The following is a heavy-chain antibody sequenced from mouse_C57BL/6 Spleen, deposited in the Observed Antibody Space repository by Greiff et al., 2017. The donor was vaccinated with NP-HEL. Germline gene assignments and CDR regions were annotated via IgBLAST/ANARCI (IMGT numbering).Heavy chain of an antibody. V-gene: IGHV1-54*01. CDR3: ARNYDYDWYYFDY. CDR2: INPGSGGT. Sequence: QVQLQQSGAELVRPGTSVKVSCKASGYAFTNYLIEWVKQRPGQGLEWIGVINPGSGGTNYNEKFKGKATLTADKSSSTAYMQLSSLTSEDSAVYFCARNYDYDWYYFDYWGQGTTLTVSS. CDR1: GYAFTNYL. J-gene: IGHJ2*01. D-gene: IGHD2-4*01.